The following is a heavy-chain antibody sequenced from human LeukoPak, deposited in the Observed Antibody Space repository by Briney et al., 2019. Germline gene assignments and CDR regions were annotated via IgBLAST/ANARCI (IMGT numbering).Heavy chain of an antibody. CDR2: IYGAGST. D-gene: IGHD2-2*01. J-gene: IGHJ6*02. CDR1: GLRFSNNF. Sequence: PGGSLRLSCEVSGLRFSNNFMSWVRQAPGKGLEWLSVIYGAGSTYYADSLQGRFTTSRDSSKNTLYLQMSSLRAEDTAVYYCTKGLARYQLPTYDYYAMDVWGPGTTVSVSS. V-gene: IGHV3-53*05. CDR3: TKGLARYQLPTYDYYAMDV.